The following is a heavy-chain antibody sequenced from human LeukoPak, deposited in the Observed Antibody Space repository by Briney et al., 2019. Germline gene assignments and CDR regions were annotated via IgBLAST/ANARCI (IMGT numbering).Heavy chain of an antibody. CDR1: GGSFSGYY. CDR2: INHSGST. CDR3: ARGRSWGVVVPAHYVDV. V-gene: IGHV4-34*01. Sequence: SETLSLTCAVYGGSFSGYYWSWIRQPPGKGLEWIGEINHSGSTNYNPSLKSRVTISVDTSKNQFSLKLSSVTAADTAVYYCARGRSWGVVVPAHYVDVWGKGTTVTVSS. J-gene: IGHJ6*03. D-gene: IGHD2-2*01.